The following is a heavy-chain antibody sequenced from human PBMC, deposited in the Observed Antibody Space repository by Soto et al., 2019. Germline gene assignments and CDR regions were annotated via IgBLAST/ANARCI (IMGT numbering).Heavy chain of an antibody. CDR1: GCSVSRGSYY. CDR2: IYYSGST. Sequence: SETLSLTCTVSGCSVSRGSYYWSWILQPPGKGLEWIGYIYYSGSTNYNPSLKSRVTVSVDTSKNQFSLKLSSVTAADTAVYYCARDTNPRYYYDSSGYYSWGQGTLVTVSS. CDR3: ARDTNPRYYYDSSGYYS. J-gene: IGHJ4*02. V-gene: IGHV4-61*01. D-gene: IGHD3-22*01.